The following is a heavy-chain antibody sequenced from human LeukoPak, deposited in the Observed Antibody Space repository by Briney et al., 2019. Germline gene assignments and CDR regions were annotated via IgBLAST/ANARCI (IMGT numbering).Heavy chain of an antibody. V-gene: IGHV3-23*01. CDR1: GFTFSSYS. CDR2: IRGSGGATYYADSGGAT. J-gene: IGHJ4*02. CDR3: ARDPRRFDC. Sequence: YPGGSLRLSCAASGFTFSSYSMSWVRQASGKGLEWVSVIRGSGGATYYADSGGATYYADSVKGRFSISRDNSKNTLYLQMNSLRAEDTAVYYCARDPRRFDCWGQGSLVTVSS.